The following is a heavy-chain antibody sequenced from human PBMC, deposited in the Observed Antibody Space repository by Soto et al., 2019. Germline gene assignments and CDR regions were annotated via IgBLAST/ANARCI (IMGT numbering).Heavy chain of an antibody. Sequence: GGSLRLFCAASGFTFSTFAMSWVRQAPGKGLEWVANIKQDGSEKYCVDSVKGRFTISRDNAKNSLYLQMNSLRAEDAAVYYCARGNWDLDNWGQGTLVTVSS. CDR3: ARGNWDLDN. J-gene: IGHJ4*02. CDR1: GFTFSTFA. D-gene: IGHD7-27*01. CDR2: IKQDGSEK. V-gene: IGHV3-7*01.